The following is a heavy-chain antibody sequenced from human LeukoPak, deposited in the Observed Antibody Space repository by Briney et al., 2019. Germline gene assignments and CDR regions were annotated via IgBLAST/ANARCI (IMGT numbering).Heavy chain of an antibody. CDR1: GSTFSSYA. J-gene: IGHJ4*02. Sequence: PGGSLRLSCAASGSTFSSYAMHWVRQAPGKGLEWVAVISYDGSNKYYADSVKGRFTISRDNSKNTLYLQMNSLRAEDTAVYYCARELTILAPVDYWGQGTLVTVSS. V-gene: IGHV3-30-3*01. CDR2: ISYDGSNK. D-gene: IGHD3-3*01. CDR3: ARELTILAPVDY.